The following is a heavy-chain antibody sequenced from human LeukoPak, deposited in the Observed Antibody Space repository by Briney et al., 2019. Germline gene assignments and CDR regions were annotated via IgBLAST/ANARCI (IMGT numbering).Heavy chain of an antibody. CDR2: ISGSGGST. V-gene: IGHV3-23*01. J-gene: IGHJ4*02. CDR1: GFTFSSYG. CDR3: ARDRYGKFDY. Sequence: GGTLRLSCGASGFTFSSYGMTWVRQAPGKGLEWVSAISGSGGSTYYADSVKGRFTISRDNSKNSLYLQMNSLRAEDTAVYYCARDRYGKFDYWGQGTLVTVSS. D-gene: IGHD4-17*01.